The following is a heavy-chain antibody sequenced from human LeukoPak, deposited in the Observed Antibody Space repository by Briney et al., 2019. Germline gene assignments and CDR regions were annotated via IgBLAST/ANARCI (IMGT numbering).Heavy chain of an antibody. D-gene: IGHD5-12*01. CDR3: ARDPWIDAFDI. J-gene: IGHJ3*02. V-gene: IGHV3-48*04. CDR1: AFTFSSYA. Sequence: GGSLRLSCAASAFTFSSYAVHWVRQAPGKGLEWVSYISSSSSTIYYADSVKGRFTISRDNAKNSLFLQMNSLRVEDTAVYYCARDPWIDAFDIWGQGTMVTVSS. CDR2: ISSSSSTI.